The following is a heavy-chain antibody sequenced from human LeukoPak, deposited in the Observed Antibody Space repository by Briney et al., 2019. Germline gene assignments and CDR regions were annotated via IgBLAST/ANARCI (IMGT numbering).Heavy chain of an antibody. J-gene: IGHJ4*02. CDR2: IYYSGST. CDR3: ARDLGGYSYFDY. Sequence: SETLSLTCTVSGGSISSGGYYWSWIRQHPGKGLEWIGYIYYSGSTYYSPSLKSRVTISVDTSKNQFSLKLSSVTAADTAAYYCARDLGGYSYFDYWGQGTLVTVSS. CDR1: GGSISSGGYY. D-gene: IGHD5-18*01. V-gene: IGHV4-31*03.